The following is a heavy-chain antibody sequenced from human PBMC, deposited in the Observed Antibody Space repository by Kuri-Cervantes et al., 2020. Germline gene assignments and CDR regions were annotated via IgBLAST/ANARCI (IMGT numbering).Heavy chain of an antibody. CDR3: ARVGDKWNFFSVYFDY. CDR2: IRSTSNTI. Sequence: GGSLRLSCAASFFTFSDYYMSWLRQDPGKGLEWISYIRSTSNTIYYADSVNGRFTISRDNAKNSLYLQMNSLRAEDTAVYYCARVGDKWNFFSVYFDYWGQGTLVTVSS. V-gene: IGHV3-11*01. D-gene: IGHD1-7*01. CDR1: FFTFSDYY. J-gene: IGHJ4*02.